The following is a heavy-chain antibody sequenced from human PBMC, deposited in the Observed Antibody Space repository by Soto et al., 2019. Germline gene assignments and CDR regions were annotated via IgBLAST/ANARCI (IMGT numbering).Heavy chain of an antibody. CDR1: GYSFTSYW. J-gene: IGHJ5*02. D-gene: IGHD4-17*01. CDR2: IYPGDSDT. V-gene: IGHV5-51*01. Sequence: GESLKISCKGSGYSFTSYWIGWVRQMPGKGLEWMGIIYPGDSDTRYSPSFQGQVTISADKSISTAYLQWSSLKASDTAMYYCTRGNDYAFYWFDPWGQGTLVTVSS. CDR3: TRGNDYAFYWFDP.